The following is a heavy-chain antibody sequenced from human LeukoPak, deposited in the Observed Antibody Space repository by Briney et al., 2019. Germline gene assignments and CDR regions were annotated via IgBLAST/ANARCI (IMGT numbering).Heavy chain of an antibody. Sequence: SETLSLTCAVSGGSISSGGYSWSWIRQPPGKGLEWIGYIYHSGSTYYNPSLKSRVTISVDRSKNQFSLKLSSVTAADTAVYYCARPRSGSYDYWGQGTLVTVSS. J-gene: IGHJ4*02. CDR3: ARPRSGSYDY. CDR1: GGSISSGGYS. CDR2: IYHSGST. D-gene: IGHD1-26*01. V-gene: IGHV4-30-2*01.